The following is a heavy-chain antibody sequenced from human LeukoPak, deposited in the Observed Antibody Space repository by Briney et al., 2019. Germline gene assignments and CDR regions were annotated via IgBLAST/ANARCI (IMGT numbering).Heavy chain of an antibody. J-gene: IGHJ5*02. CDR3: ARVFGGPVSRRFDP. D-gene: IGHD4-23*01. V-gene: IGHV4-61*02. CDR1: GGSISRGSSY. Sequence: SETLSLTCTVSGGSISRGSSYWSWIRQPAGKGLEWIGRIYTSGSTNYNPSLKSRVTISLDTSKNQFSLKLSSVTAADTAVYYCARVFGGPVSRRFDPWGQGTLVTVSS. CDR2: IYTSGST.